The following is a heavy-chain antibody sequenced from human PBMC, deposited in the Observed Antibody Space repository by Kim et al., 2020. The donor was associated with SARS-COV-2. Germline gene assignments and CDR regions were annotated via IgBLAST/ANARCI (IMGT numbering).Heavy chain of an antibody. CDR2: ISAYNGNT. V-gene: IGHV1-18*01. CDR1: GYTFTSYG. J-gene: IGHJ5*02. CDR3: ARDAATVHAEVTLRRGYSSGYYWFDP. D-gene: IGHD3-22*01. Sequence: ASVKVSCKASGYTFTSYGISWVRQAPGQGLEWMGWISAYNGNTNYAQKLQGRVTMTTDTSTSTAYMELRSLRSDDTAVYYCARDAATVHAEVTLRRGYSSGYYWFDPWGQGTLVTVSS.